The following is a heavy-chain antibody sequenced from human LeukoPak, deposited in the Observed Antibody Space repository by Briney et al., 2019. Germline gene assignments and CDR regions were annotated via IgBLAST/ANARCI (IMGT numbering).Heavy chain of an antibody. Sequence: ASVKVSCKASGYTFTSYGISWVRQAPRQGLEWMGWISAYNGNTNYAQKLQGRVTMTTDTSTSTAYMELRSLRSDDTAVYYCARLLYDSSGYLYYYYYGMDVWGQGTTVTVSS. J-gene: IGHJ6*02. CDR1: GYTFTSYG. D-gene: IGHD3-22*01. V-gene: IGHV1-18*01. CDR3: ARLLYDSSGYLYYYYYGMDV. CDR2: ISAYNGNT.